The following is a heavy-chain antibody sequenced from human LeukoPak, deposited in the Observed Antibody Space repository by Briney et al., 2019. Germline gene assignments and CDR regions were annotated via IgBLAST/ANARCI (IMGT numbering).Heavy chain of an antibody. V-gene: IGHV4-39*02. J-gene: IGHJ5*02. CDR2: IYYSGST. CDR3: ARDYYDSSGYPGQLNWFDP. Sequence: PSETLSLTCTVSGGSISSSSYYWGWIRQPPGKGLEWIGSIYYSGSTYYNPSLKSRVTISVDTSKNQFSLKLSSVTAADTAVYYCARDYYDSSGYPGQLNWFDPWGQGTLVTVSS. CDR1: GGSISSSSYY. D-gene: IGHD3-22*01.